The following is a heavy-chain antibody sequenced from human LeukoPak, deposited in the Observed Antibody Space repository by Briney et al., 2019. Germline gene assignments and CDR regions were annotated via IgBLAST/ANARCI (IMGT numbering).Heavy chain of an antibody. CDR2: ISSSGSTI. D-gene: IGHD3-16*02. V-gene: IGHV3-11*04. CDR1: GFTFSDYY. Sequence: PGGSLRLSCAASGFTFSDYYMSWIRQAPGQGLEWVSYISSSGSTIYYADSVKGRFTISRDNAKNSLYLQMNSLRAEDTAVYYCARVGYDYVWGSYRYYYYYMDVWGKGTTVTVSS. J-gene: IGHJ6*03. CDR3: ARVGYDYVWGSYRYYYYYMDV.